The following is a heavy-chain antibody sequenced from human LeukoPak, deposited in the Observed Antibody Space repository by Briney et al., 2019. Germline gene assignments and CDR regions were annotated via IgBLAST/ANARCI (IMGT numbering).Heavy chain of an antibody. CDR2: IYYSGST. CDR1: GGSLSGYY. Sequence: PSETLSLTCTVSGGSLSGYYWSWVRQPPGKGLERSGYIYYSGSTNYNPSLKSRVTISVDTSKNQFSLKLSSVTAADTAVYYCARARIQLWPTPSYYFDYWGQGTLVTVSS. J-gene: IGHJ4*02. V-gene: IGHV4-59*01. CDR3: ARARIQLWPTPSYYFDY. D-gene: IGHD5-18*01.